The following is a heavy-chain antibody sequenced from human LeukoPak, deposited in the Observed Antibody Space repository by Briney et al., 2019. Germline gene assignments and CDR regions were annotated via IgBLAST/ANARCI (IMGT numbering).Heavy chain of an antibody. CDR1: GGSISSGSYY. CDR3: ARAPDIAVAGFQFDY. Sequence: SETLSLTCTVSGGSISSGSYYWSWIRQPAGKGLEWIGRIYTSGSTNYNPSLKSRVTISVDTSKNQFSLKLSSVTAADTAVYYCARAPDIAVAGFQFDYWGQGTLVTVSS. CDR2: IYTSGST. V-gene: IGHV4-61*02. J-gene: IGHJ4*02. D-gene: IGHD6-19*01.